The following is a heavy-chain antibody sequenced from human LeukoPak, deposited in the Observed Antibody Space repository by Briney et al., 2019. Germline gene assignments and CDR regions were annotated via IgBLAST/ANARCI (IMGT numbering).Heavy chain of an antibody. CDR2: IIPILGIA. Sequence: ASVKVSCKASGGTFSSYTISWVRQAPGQGLEWMGRIIPILGIANYAQKFQGRVTITPDKSTSTAYMELSSLRSEDTAVYYCARAPPYYYDSSGYTTLEPAADYWGQGTLVTVSS. CDR3: ARAPPYYYDSSGYTTLEPAADY. CDR1: GGTFSSYT. J-gene: IGHJ4*02. D-gene: IGHD3-22*01. V-gene: IGHV1-69*02.